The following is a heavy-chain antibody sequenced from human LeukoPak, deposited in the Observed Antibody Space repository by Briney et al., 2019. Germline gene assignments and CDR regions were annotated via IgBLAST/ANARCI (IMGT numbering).Heavy chain of an antibody. CDR1: GFTFSSYS. Sequence: GGSLRLSCAASGFTFSSYSMNWGRQAPGKGLEWVSSISSSSSYIYYADSVKGRFTISRDNAKNSLYLQMNSLRAEDTAVYYCARDPGGYSSSWYMWFDPWGQGTLVTVSS. V-gene: IGHV3-21*01. D-gene: IGHD6-13*01. CDR3: ARDPGGYSSSWYMWFDP. J-gene: IGHJ5*02. CDR2: ISSSSSYI.